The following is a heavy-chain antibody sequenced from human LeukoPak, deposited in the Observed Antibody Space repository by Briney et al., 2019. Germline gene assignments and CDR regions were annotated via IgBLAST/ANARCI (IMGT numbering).Heavy chain of an antibody. V-gene: IGHV3-30*02. J-gene: IGHJ6*03. Sequence: GGSLRLSCAASGFAFSTYGIHWVRQAPGKGLEWVAFIRYDGNSKYYADSVMGRFTISRDFSKNMMYLQMNSLRAVDTAVYYCANYPQSGSTSPRDYYYMDVWGIGTTVTVSS. CDR1: GFAFSTYG. CDR2: IRYDGNSK. D-gene: IGHD2-2*01. CDR3: ANYPQSGSTSPRDYYYMDV.